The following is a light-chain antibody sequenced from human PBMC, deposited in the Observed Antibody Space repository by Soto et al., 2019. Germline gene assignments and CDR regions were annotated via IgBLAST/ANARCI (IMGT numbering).Light chain of an antibody. CDR1: SSDVGGYNF. CDR3: TSYAGSNIPVV. CDR2: EVS. J-gene: IGLJ2*01. Sequence: QSALTQPPSASGSPGQSVTISFTGTSSDVGGYNFVSWYQQHPGKAPKLMIYEVSKRPSGVPDRFSGSKSGNTASLTVSGLQADDEADYYCTSYAGSNIPVVFGGGTKVTVL. V-gene: IGLV2-8*01.